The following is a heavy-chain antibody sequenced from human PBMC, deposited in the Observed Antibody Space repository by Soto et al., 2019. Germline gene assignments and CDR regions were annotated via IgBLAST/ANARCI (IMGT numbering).Heavy chain of an antibody. CDR2: ISYSGST. CDR1: GGSISPGDHY. Sequence: QVRLQESGPGLVKPSQTLSLPCRVSGGSISPGDHYWSWIRQSPGKVLEWIGYISYSGSTLYNPSLKSRLRISLDTCTNQFSRNLNAVTAADTAVYYCAGASKTGSLGHYVDYWGQGLLGTVSS. D-gene: IGHD3-10*01. CDR3: AGASKTGSLGHYVDY. V-gene: IGHV4-30-4*01. J-gene: IGHJ4*02.